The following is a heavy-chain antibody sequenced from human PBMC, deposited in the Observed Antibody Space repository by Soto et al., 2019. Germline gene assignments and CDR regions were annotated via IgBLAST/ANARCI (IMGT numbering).Heavy chain of an antibody. D-gene: IGHD2-15*01. CDR2: INPNSGGT. CDR1: GYTFTGYY. Sequence: ASVKVSCKASGYTFTGYYMHWVRQAPGQGLEWMGWINPNSGGTNYAQKFQGWVTTTRDTSISTAYMELSRLRSEDTAVYYCARVQSSVGSCTLDYWIQGTLVTVCS. V-gene: IGHV1-2*04. CDR3: ARVQSSVGSCTLDY. J-gene: IGHJ4*02.